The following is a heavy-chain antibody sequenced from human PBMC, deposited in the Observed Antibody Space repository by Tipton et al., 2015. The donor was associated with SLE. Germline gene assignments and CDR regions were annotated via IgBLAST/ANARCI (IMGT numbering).Heavy chain of an antibody. CDR1: GFTFGSYW. Sequence: SLRLSCAASGFTFGSYWMPWVRQAPGKGLVWLSRTNNDGGYTTDADSVKGRFTISRDNTKNTLYLQMKSLRVEDTATYYCARDSESGSPGAAFDMWGQGTMVTVSS. J-gene: IGHJ3*02. D-gene: IGHD1-26*01. CDR2: TNNDGGYT. CDR3: ARDSESGSPGAAFDM. V-gene: IGHV3-74*01.